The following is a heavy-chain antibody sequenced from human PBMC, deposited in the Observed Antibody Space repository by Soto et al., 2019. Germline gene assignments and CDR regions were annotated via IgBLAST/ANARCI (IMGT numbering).Heavy chain of an antibody. CDR3: ALAHWSGYLGSWFDH. J-gene: IGHJ5*02. D-gene: IGHD3-3*01. Sequence: QVQLVQSGAEVEKPGASVKLSCKASGFTFSGYAIHWLRQAPGQRLEWMGYIYAGNGNTKYSQNFQGRVTITRDTSASTAYRELSSLRSEDTAVYYCALAHWSGYLGSWFDHWGQGTLVTVSS. CDR2: IYAGNGNT. CDR1: GFTFSGYA. V-gene: IGHV1-3*01.